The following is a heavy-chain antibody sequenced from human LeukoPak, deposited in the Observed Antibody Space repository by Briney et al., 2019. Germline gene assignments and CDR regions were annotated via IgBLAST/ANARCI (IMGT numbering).Heavy chain of an antibody. Sequence: GGSLRLFCAASGFTFDDYGMSWVRQAPGKGLEWVSGINWNGGSTGYADSVKGRFTISRDNAKNSLYLQMNSLRAEDTALYYCARDSRYYYGSGSYSYWGQGTLVTVSS. J-gene: IGHJ4*02. CDR1: GFTFDDYG. CDR3: ARDSRYYYGSGSYSY. CDR2: INWNGGST. D-gene: IGHD3-10*01. V-gene: IGHV3-20*04.